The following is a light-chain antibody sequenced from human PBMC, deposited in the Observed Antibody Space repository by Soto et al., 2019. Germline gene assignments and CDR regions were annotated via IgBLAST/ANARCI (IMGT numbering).Light chain of an antibody. J-gene: IGKJ1*01. V-gene: IGKV1-5*03. CDR1: QSISSW. CDR3: QQYVTYWT. Sequence: DIQMTQSPSTLSASVGDRVTLTCRASQSISSWLAWYQQKPGKAPKLLIYKASILESGVPSRFSGSGFGTEFTLTISSLQPDDFATYYCQQYVTYWTFGQGTKVEFK. CDR2: KAS.